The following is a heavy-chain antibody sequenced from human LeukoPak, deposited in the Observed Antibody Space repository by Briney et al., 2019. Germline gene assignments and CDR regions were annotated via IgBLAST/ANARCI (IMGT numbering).Heavy chain of an antibody. CDR3: AREDSYGAPDY. CDR2: IKQDGSEK. V-gene: IGHV3-7*03. J-gene: IGHJ4*02. D-gene: IGHD5-18*01. CDR1: GFTFSSYW. Sequence: GVLRLSCAASGFTFSSYWMSWVRQAPGKGPEWVANIKQDGSEKYYVDSVKGRFTISRDNAKNSLYLQMNSLRAEDTAVYYCAREDSYGAPDYWGQGTLVTVSS.